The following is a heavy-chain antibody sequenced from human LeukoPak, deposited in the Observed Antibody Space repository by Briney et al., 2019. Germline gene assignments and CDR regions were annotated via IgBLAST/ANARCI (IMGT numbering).Heavy chain of an antibody. D-gene: IGHD3-10*02. Sequence: ASVKVSCKASGHTFTDYYIHWVRQAPGQGLEWMGWINPHSGDTNYAQKFQGRVTLTRDTSISTAYMELSRMRSDDTAVFYCARINGRGEYYFDYWGQGTLVTVSS. J-gene: IGHJ4*02. CDR3: ARINGRGEYYFDY. CDR1: GHTFTDYY. V-gene: IGHV1-2*02. CDR2: INPHSGDT.